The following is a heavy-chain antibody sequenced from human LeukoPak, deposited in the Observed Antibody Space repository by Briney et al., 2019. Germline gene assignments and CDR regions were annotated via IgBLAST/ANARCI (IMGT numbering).Heavy chain of an antibody. J-gene: IGHJ4*02. CDR1: GFTFSTYA. CDR2: ISYDGSTK. D-gene: IGHD4-17*01. V-gene: IGHV3-30-3*01. CDR3: AKEGDYGDYVLPPHFDY. Sequence: GRSLRLSCAASGFTFSTYAIHWVRQAPGKGLEWVAIISYDGSTKYYADSVKGRFTLSRDNSKNTLYLQMNSLRAEDTAVYYCAKEGDYGDYVLPPHFDYWGQGTLVTVSS.